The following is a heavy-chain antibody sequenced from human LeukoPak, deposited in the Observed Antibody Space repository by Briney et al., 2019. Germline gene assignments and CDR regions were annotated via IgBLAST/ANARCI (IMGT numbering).Heavy chain of an antibody. D-gene: IGHD2-15*01. V-gene: IGHV3-23*01. CDR3: AKVLVLVSANRYYFDY. Sequence: GGSLRLSCAASGFTFSSYAMSWVRQAPGKGLEWVSLISGSGNSTYYADSVKGRFTISRDNSKNTLYLQMNSLRAEDTAVYYCAKVLVLVSANRYYFDYWGQGTLVTVSS. J-gene: IGHJ4*02. CDR1: GFTFSSYA. CDR2: ISGSGNST.